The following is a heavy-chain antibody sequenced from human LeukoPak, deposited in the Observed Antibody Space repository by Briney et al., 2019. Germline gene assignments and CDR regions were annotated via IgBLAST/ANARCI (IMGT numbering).Heavy chain of an antibody. Sequence: GGSLRLSCAASGLTFSGSDMHWVRQASGKGLEWVGRIRSKANSYAPAYAASVKGRFTISRDESKNTVYLQMNSLKTEDTAVYYCTPYTTVAAIRGGWFDPWGQGTLVTVSS. V-gene: IGHV3-73*01. D-gene: IGHD2-21*02. CDR3: TPYTTVAAIRGGWFDP. CDR1: GLTFSGSD. CDR2: IRSKANSYAP. J-gene: IGHJ5*02.